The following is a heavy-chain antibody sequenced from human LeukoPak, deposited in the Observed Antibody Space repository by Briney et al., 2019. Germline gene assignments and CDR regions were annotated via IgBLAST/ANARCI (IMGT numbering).Heavy chain of an antibody. D-gene: IGHD5-18*01. J-gene: IGHJ4*02. Sequence: GGSLRLSCAASGFTFSSYAMSWVRQAPGKGLEWASVISDSGGSTYYADSVKGRFTISRDNSKNTLSLQMNSLRAEDTAVYYCAKGGGYNYGYVNYWGQGTLVTVSS. CDR2: ISDSGGST. CDR3: AKGGGYNYGYVNY. V-gene: IGHV3-23*01. CDR1: GFTFSSYA.